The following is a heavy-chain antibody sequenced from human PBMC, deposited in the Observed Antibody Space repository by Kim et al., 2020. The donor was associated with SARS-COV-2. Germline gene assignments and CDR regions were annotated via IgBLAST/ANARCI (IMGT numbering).Heavy chain of an antibody. CDR3: ARDGGGRSPFRD. CDR2: IYYSGST. V-gene: IGHV4-59*13. CDR1: GGSISNYY. D-gene: IGHD3-16*01. Sequence: SETLSLTCTVSGGSISNYYWSWIRQPPGKGLEWIGYIYYSGSTTYNPSLKSRVTISVDTSRNQFSLKLSSVTAADTAVYYCARDGGGRSPFRDWGQGTLV. J-gene: IGHJ4*02.